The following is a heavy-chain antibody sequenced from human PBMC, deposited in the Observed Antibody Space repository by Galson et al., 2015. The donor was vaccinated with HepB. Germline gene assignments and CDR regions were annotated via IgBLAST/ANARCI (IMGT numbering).Heavy chain of an antibody. CDR2: VNPNSGAT. Sequence: SVKVSCKAPGYTFTNFYIHWVRQVPGQGPECMGWVNPNSGATTYTPKFQDRLTMTRDTSLRTVYMELNRLTSDDTAVYYCARDLYDILTGSRLRGYDHFGMDVWGQGTAVTVSS. J-gene: IGHJ6*02. D-gene: IGHD3-9*01. V-gene: IGHV1-2*02. CDR3: ARDLYDILTGSRLRGYDHFGMDV. CDR1: GYTFTNFY.